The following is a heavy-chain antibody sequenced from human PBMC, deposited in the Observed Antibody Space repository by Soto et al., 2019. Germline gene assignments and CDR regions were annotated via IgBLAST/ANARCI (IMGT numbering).Heavy chain of an antibody. J-gene: IGHJ6*02. CDR3: ASGLYLELLGDV. CDR2: IIPIFGTA. V-gene: IGHV1-69*13. Sequence: ASVKVSCKASGGTFSSYAISWVRQAPGQGLEWMGGIIPIFGTANYAQKFQGRVTITADESTSTAYMELSSLRSEDTAVYYCASGLYLELLGDVWGQGTTVTVSS. D-gene: IGHD1-7*01. CDR1: GGTFSSYA.